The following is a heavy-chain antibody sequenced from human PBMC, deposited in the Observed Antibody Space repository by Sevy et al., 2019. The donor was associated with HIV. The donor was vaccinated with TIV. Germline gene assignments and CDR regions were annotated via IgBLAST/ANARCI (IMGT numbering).Heavy chain of an antibody. D-gene: IGHD3-22*01. CDR1: GYIFTNYP. CDR2: LRTSHRET. CDR3: ARDFDGSGHYYLDYFDY. Sequence: ASVKVSCKASGYIFTNYPICWVRQAPGQGLEWMGCLRTSHRETKYTQKLQGRAIMTTDTSTSTVYMDLRNLRSDDTAVYYCARDFDGSGHYYLDYFDYWGQRTLVTVSS. J-gene: IGHJ4*02. V-gene: IGHV1-18*01.